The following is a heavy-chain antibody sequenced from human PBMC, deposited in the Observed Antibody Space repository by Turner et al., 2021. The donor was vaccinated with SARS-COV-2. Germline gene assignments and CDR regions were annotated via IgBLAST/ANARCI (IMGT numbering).Heavy chain of an antibody. V-gene: IGHV3-21*01. J-gene: IGHJ6*02. Sequence: EVQLVESGGGLVKPGGSLRLSSAASDFTFSSYSMNWVRQAPGKGLEWVSSISSRSNYIYYADSVKGRFTISRDNAKNSLYLQMNSLRAEDTAVYYCARVFPTDSSVWYRYYYYYGMDVWGQGTTVTVSS. CDR3: ARVFPTDSSVWYRYYYYYGMDV. CDR2: ISSRSNYI. CDR1: DFTFSSYS. D-gene: IGHD6-19*01.